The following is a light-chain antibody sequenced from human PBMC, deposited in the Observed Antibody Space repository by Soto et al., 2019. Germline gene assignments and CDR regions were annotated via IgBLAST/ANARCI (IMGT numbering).Light chain of an antibody. Sequence: GDRVTITCRASQTIGTYLNWYQQRPGTAPKLLIFDASNLQSGVPPRFSGSGSGTDFTLTISSLQPDDFATYFCQQSYSIPSITFGQGTRLEIK. V-gene: IGKV1-39*01. CDR2: DAS. J-gene: IGKJ5*01. CDR1: QTIGTY. CDR3: QQSYSIPSIT.